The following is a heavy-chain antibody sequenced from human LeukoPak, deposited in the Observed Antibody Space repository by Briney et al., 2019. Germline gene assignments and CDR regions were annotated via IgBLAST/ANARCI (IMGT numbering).Heavy chain of an antibody. D-gene: IGHD3-16*01. Sequence: PGGSLRLSCAASGFTFSIYAMSWVRQAPGKGLEWVSGMSGSGGSTYYADSVKGRFTISRDNSKNTLYLQMNTLRAEDTAVYYCAKDRQYSYVYDAFDIWRQGTLVTVSS. CDR3: AKDRQYSYVYDAFDI. CDR2: MSGSGGST. CDR1: GFTFSIYA. V-gene: IGHV3-23*01. J-gene: IGHJ3*02.